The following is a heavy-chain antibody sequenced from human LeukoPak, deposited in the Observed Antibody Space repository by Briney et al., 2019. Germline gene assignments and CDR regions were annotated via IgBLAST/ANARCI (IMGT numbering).Heavy chain of an antibody. CDR2: INSNGYSI. J-gene: IGHJ4*02. V-gene: IGHV3-74*01. Sequence: GGSLRLSCAGTGFTFSAYWMHWVRQAPGKGPVWLARINSNGYSISYADSVKGRFTISRDNAKKALYLQMNTLRAEDTAMYYCARAIAEAGTDSWGQGTLVTVSS. CDR1: GFTFSAYW. D-gene: IGHD6-19*01. CDR3: ARAIAEAGTDS.